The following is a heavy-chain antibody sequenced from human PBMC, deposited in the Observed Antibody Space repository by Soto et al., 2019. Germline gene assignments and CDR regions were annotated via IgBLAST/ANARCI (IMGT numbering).Heavy chain of an antibody. D-gene: IGHD6-19*01. J-gene: IGHJ4*02. CDR1: GFTFNSFA. Sequence: PGGSLRLSCAASGFTFNSFAMNWVRQAPGRGLEWVSIISGSGGISYYADSVKGRFTISRDNSKSTLYLQMNGLRDDDTAVYYCARDLAVAGTLYWGQGTLVTVSS. V-gene: IGHV3-23*01. CDR2: ISGSGGIS. CDR3: ARDLAVAGTLY.